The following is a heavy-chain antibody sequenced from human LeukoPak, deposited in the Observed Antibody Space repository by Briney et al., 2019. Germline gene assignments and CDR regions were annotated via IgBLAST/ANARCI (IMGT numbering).Heavy chain of an antibody. V-gene: IGHV3-21*01. Sequence: GGSLRLSCAASGFTFSSFDMHWVRQAPGKGLEWVSSISSSSSYIYYADSVKGRFTISRDNSKNTLYLQMNSLRAEDTALYHCAKADYGHTYTPHFFDYWGPGTLVTVSS. D-gene: IGHD4/OR15-4a*01. CDR3: AKADYGHTYTPHFFDY. CDR2: ISSSSSYI. CDR1: GFTFSSFD. J-gene: IGHJ4*02.